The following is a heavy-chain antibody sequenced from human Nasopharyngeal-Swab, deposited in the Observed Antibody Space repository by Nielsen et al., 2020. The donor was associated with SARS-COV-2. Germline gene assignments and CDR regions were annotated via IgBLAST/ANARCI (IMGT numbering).Heavy chain of an antibody. CDR2: VRSKGNNYAT. Sequence: GGSLRLSCAASGFTFSDSAIHWLRQASGKELEWVGRVRSKGNNYATAYSASVKGRFIIFRDDPTNTAYLQMNSLKTEDTAMYYCTRCGGGCYSGRDYWGQGTLVTVSS. V-gene: IGHV3-73*01. D-gene: IGHD2-15*01. CDR1: GFTFSDSA. CDR3: TRCGGGCYSGRDY. J-gene: IGHJ4*02.